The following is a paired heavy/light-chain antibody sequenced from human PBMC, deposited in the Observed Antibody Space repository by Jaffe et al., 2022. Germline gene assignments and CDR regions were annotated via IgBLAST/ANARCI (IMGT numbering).Heavy chain of an antibody. J-gene: IGHJ4*02. D-gene: IGHD6-13*01. V-gene: IGHV1-69*05. CDR1: GGTFSSYA. CDR3: ASPTGGYSSSNFDY. Sequence: QVQLVQSGAEVKKPGSSVKVSCKASGGTFSSYAISWVRQAPGQGLEWMGGIIPIFGTANYAQKFQGRVTITTDESTSTAYMELSSLRSEDTAVYYCASPTGGYSSSNFDYWGQGTLVTVSS. CDR2: IIPIFGTA.
Light chain of an antibody. J-gene: IGKJ3*01. CDR1: QSVSSN. CDR2: GAS. Sequence: EIVMTQSPATLSVSPGERATLSCRASQSVSSNLAWYQQKPGQAPRLLIYGASTRATGIPARFSGSGSGTEFTLTISSLQSEDFAVYYCQQYNNWPPRVTFGPGTKVDIK. V-gene: IGKV3-15*01. CDR3: QQYNNWPPRVT.